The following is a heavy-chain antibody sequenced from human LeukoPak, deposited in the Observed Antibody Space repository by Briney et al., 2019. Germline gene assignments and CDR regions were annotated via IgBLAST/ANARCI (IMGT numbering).Heavy chain of an antibody. D-gene: IGHD2-21*02. Sequence: GGSLRLSCGASGFTFSIYLMSWVRQVPGKGLEWVSGIRGSGSSTYYADSVKCRFTVSRDNSNNTLYLQMNNLRADDAAVYYCARRPTAYCEGDCYLFFDYWGQGTLVTVSS. CDR2: IRGSGSST. CDR1: GFTFSIYL. V-gene: IGHV3-23*01. J-gene: IGHJ4*02. CDR3: ARRPTAYCEGDCYLFFDY.